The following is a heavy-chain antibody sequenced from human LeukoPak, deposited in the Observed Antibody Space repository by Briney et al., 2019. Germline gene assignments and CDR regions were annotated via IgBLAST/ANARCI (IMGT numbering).Heavy chain of an antibody. V-gene: IGHV3-23*01. CDR1: GFTFSSYA. CDR2: ISGSGGDT. J-gene: IGHJ4*03. D-gene: IGHD7-27*01. CDR3: AKDPWGSRGYFDY. Sequence: GGSLRLSCAASGFTFSSYAMIWVRQAPGKGLEWASAISGSGGDTYYADSVKGRFTIFRDNSKNTVYLRMNSLRAEDTAVYYCAKDPWGSRGYFDYWGQGTLVTVSS.